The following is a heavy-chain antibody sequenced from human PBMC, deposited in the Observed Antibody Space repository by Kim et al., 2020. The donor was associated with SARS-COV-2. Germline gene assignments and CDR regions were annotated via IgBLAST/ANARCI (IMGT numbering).Heavy chain of an antibody. CDR3: ARDTSTAAADYYYYYGMDA. CDR2: ICSSSTYT. CDR1: GFTFSDYA. V-gene: IGHV3-11*06. J-gene: IGHJ6*02. Sequence: GGSLRLSCAASGFTFSDYAMSWVRQAPGKGLEWVSDICSSSTYTNYADSVKGRFTISRDNAKNTLYLQMNSLRAEDTAVYYCARDTSTAAADYYYYYGMDAGCQGTTATVS. D-gene: IGHD2-2*01.